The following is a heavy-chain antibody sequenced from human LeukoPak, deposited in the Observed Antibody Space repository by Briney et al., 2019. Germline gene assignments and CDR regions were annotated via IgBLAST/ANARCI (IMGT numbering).Heavy chain of an antibody. CDR2: INPNSGDT. CDR1: GYTFNAYY. J-gene: IGHJ6*02. CDR3: ATYGMDV. V-gene: IGHV1-2*06. Sequence: ASVKVSCKASGYTFNAYYMHWVRQAPGQGLEWMGRINPNSGDTSIAQKFQGRVTMTRDTSISTAYLELSSLRSGDTAVYYCATYGMDVWGQGTTVTVSS.